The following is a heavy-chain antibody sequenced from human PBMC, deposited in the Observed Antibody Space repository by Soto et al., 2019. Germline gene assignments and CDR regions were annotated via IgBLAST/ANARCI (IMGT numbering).Heavy chain of an antibody. J-gene: IGHJ5*02. D-gene: IGHD3-3*01. V-gene: IGHV4-4*07. Sequence: TLSLTCTVTGGTISGYYWTWIRQSAGGGLEWIGRIYSSESTNYNPSLKSRVTISLDASMNHFSLRLSSVTAADTAVYYCARGQRFSDWFDPWGQGTLVTVSS. CDR3: ARGQRFSDWFDP. CDR2: IYSSEST. CDR1: GGTISGYY.